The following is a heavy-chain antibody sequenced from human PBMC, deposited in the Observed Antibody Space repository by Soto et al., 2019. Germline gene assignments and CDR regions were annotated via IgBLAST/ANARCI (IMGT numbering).Heavy chain of an antibody. CDR1: GYSISAYY. CDR2: IDPKNGGT. J-gene: IGHJ4*02. V-gene: IGHV1-2*02. D-gene: IGHD3-10*01. CDR3: GRDDYGIFPY. Sequence: QVQLEQSGTEVKKPGASVKVSCQASGYSISAYYIHWVRQAPGQGLEWMGWIDPKNGGTVSAQKFQGRLTMTRDTSISTVYMDLSGLTSDDTALYYCGRDDYGIFPYWGQGSLVTVSS.